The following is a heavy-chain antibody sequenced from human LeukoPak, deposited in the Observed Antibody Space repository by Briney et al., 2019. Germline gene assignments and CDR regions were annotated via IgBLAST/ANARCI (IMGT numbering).Heavy chain of an antibody. V-gene: IGHV3-30*03. Sequence: PGGSLRLSCAASGFTFDDYGMSWVRQAPGKGLEWVAVISYDGSNKNYADSVKGRFTISRDNSKNTLYLQMNSLRAEDTAVYYCARDSYWQGDAFDIWGQGTMVTVSS. J-gene: IGHJ3*02. D-gene: IGHD2-8*02. CDR2: ISYDGSNK. CDR1: GFTFDDYG. CDR3: ARDSYWQGDAFDI.